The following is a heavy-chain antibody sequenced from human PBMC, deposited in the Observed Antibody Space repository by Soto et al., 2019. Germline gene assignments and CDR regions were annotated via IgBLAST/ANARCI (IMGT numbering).Heavy chain of an antibody. CDR1: GFTFSSYS. V-gene: IGHV3-21*01. CDR3: ARDLAMIVVVTTNWFDP. Sequence: GGSLRLSCAASGFTFSSYSMNWVRQAPGKGLEWVSSISSSSSYIYYADSVKGRFTISRDNAKNSLYLQMNSLRAEDTAVYYCARDLAMIVVVTTNWFDPWGQGTLVTV. J-gene: IGHJ5*02. D-gene: IGHD3-22*01. CDR2: ISSSSSYI.